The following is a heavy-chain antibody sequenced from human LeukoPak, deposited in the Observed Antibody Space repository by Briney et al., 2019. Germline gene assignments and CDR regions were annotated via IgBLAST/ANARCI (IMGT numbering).Heavy chain of an antibody. D-gene: IGHD3-22*01. J-gene: IGHJ4*02. CDR2: ISAYNGNT. CDR3: ARAYYDSSGPLYYFDY. V-gene: IGHV1-18*01. CDR1: GYIFTSYG. Sequence: ASVKVSCKASGYIFTSYGISWVRQAPGQGLEWMGWISAYNGNTNYAQKLQGRVTMTTDTSTSTAYMELRSLRSDDTAVYYCARAYYDSSGPLYYFDYWGQGTLVTVSS.